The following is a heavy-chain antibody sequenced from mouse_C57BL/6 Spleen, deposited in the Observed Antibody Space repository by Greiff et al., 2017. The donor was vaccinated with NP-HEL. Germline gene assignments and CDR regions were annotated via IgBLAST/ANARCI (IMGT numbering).Heavy chain of an antibody. Sequence: DVKLVESEGGLVQPGSSMKLSCTASGFTFSDYYMAWVRQVPEKGLEWVANINYDGSSTYYLDSLKSRFIISRDNAKNILYLQMSSLKSEDTATYYCARVSPNYFDYWGQGTTLTVSS. CDR3: ARVSPNYFDY. CDR2: INYDGSST. J-gene: IGHJ2*01. V-gene: IGHV5-16*01. CDR1: GFTFSDYY.